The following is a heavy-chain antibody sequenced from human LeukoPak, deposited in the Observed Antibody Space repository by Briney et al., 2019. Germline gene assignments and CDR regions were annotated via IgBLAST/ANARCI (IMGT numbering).Heavy chain of an antibody. D-gene: IGHD2-2*01. CDR3: ARGFCSSTSCYQGPFDF. CDR2: IKNKTNGGTT. J-gene: IGHJ4*02. CDR1: GFTFSSYA. V-gene: IGHV3-15*01. Sequence: GGSLRLSCAASGFTFSSYAMSWVRQAPGKGLEWVGHIKNKTNGGTTDYAAPVKGRFIISRDDSKNTLYLQMNSLRTEDTAVYYCARGFCSSTSCYQGPFDFWGQGTLVTVSS.